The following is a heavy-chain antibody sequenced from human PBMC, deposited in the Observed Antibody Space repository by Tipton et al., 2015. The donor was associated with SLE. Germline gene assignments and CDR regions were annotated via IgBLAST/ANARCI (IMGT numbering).Heavy chain of an antibody. D-gene: IGHD3-10*01. Sequence: LRLSCAVSGFSISSGYYWGWIRQPPGKGLEWIGSIYHSGSTHYNPSLKSRVTISVDTSKNQFSLKLSSVTAADTAVYYCASGGYGSGSHYLGGWFDPWGRGTLVIVSS. CDR2: IYHSGST. CDR1: GFSISSGYY. V-gene: IGHV4-38-2*01. CDR3: ASGGYGSGSHYLGGWFDP. J-gene: IGHJ5*02.